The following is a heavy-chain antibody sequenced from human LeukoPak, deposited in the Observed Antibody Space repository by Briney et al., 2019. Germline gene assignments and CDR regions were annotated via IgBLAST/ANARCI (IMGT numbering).Heavy chain of an antibody. CDR3: AKATIFGVVIIPFDY. D-gene: IGHD3-3*01. Sequence: PGGSLRLSCAASGFTFSSYAMSWVRQAPGKGLEWVSAISGSGGSTYYADSVKGRFTISRDNSKNTLYLQMNSLRAEDTAVYYCAKATIFGVVIIPFDYWGQGTLVTVSS. J-gene: IGHJ4*02. V-gene: IGHV3-23*01. CDR2: ISGSGGST. CDR1: GFTFSSYA.